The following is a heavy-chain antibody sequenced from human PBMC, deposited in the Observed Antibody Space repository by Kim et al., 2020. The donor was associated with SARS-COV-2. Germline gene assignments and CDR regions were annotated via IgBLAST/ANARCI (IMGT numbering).Heavy chain of an antibody. CDR3: ARQAAGIAAVKVWFDP. CDR1: GGSISSSSYY. J-gene: IGHJ5*02. Sequence: SETLSLTCTVSGGSISSSSYYWGWIRQPPGKGLEWIGSIYYSGSTYYNPSLKSRVTISVDTSKNQFSLKLSSVTAADTAVYYCARQAAGIAAVKVWFDPWGQGTLVTVSS. D-gene: IGHD6-13*01. V-gene: IGHV4-39*01. CDR2: IYYSGST.